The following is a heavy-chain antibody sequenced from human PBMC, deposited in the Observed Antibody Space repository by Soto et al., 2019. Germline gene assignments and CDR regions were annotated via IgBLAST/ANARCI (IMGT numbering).Heavy chain of an antibody. Sequence: GGSLRLSCAASGFTITRYSMNWVRQAPGKGLEWVSSISSTTNYIYYGDSMKGRFTISRDNAKNSLYLEMSSLRAEDTAVYYCARESEDLTSNFDYWGQGTLVTVSS. CDR3: ARESEDLTSNFDY. CDR2: ISSTTNYI. V-gene: IGHV3-21*06. J-gene: IGHJ4*02. CDR1: GFTITRYS.